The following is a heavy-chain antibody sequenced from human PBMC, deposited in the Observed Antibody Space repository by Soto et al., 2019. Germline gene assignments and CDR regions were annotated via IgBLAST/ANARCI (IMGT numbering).Heavy chain of an antibody. V-gene: IGHV1-8*01. CDR1: GYTFTSSN. CDR3: ARAVGIAVTGLDL. Sequence: QEQLVQSGAEVKRPGASVKVSCRASGYTFTSSNINWVRQAAGQGPEWIGWMNPVNGNAACAREFQGRATMTRDTSTDTAYMEVGGLSSGDTAIYYCARAVGIAVTGLDLWGPGTLVTVSS. CDR2: MNPVNGNA. J-gene: IGHJ5*02. D-gene: IGHD6-19*01.